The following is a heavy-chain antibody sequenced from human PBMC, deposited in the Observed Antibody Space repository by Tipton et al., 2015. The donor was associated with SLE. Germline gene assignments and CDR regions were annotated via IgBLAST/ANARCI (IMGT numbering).Heavy chain of an antibody. D-gene: IGHD3-3*01. J-gene: IGHJ4*02. Sequence: LRLSCTVSGGSISSSSYYWSWIRQPPGKGLEWIGYIYYSGSTNYNPSLKSRVTISVDTSKNQFSLKLSSVTAADTAAYYCARAPSQYYDFGYWGQGTLVTVSS. CDR3: ARAPSQYYDFGY. CDR1: GGSISSSSYY. CDR2: IYYSGST. V-gene: IGHV4-61*01.